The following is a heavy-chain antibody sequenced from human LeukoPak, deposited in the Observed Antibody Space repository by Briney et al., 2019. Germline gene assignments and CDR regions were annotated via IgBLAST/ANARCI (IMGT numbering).Heavy chain of an antibody. V-gene: IGHV3-11*06. J-gene: IGHJ6*02. Sequence: GGSLRLSCAASGFTFNDYYMTWIRQAPGKGLEWVSYMSSSGDYTNYADSVKGRFTISRDNAKNSLHLQMNSLRAEDTAVYYCARDSGYGLDVWGQGTTVTVSS. CDR2: MSSSGDYT. CDR1: GFTFNDYY. CDR3: ARDSGYGLDV.